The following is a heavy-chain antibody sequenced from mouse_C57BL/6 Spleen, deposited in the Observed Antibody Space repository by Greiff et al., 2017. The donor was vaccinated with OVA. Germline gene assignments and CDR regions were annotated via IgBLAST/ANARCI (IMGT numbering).Heavy chain of an antibody. V-gene: IGHV1-82*01. J-gene: IGHJ3*01. D-gene: IGHD1-1*01. CDR3: ARSYYGSSSAWFAY. Sequence: QVQLQQSGPELVKPGASVKISCKASGYAFSSSWMNWVKQRPGKGLEWIGRLYPGDGDTNYNGKFKGKATLTADKSSSTAYMQLSSLTSEDSAVYFCARSYYGSSSAWFAYWGQGTLVTVSA. CDR2: LYPGDGDT. CDR1: GYAFSSSW.